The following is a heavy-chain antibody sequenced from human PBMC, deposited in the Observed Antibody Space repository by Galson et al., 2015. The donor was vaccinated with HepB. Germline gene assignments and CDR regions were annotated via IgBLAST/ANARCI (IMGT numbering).Heavy chain of an antibody. CDR1: GFTFTSSA. J-gene: IGHJ5*02. Sequence: SVKVSCKASGFTFTSSAMQWVRQARGQRLEWIGWIVVGSGNTNYAQKFQERVTITRDMSTSTAYMELSSLRSEDTAVYYCATGARWWGSSGWWGNWFDPWGQGTLVTVSS. CDR2: IVVGSGNT. V-gene: IGHV1-58*02. CDR3: ATGARWWGSSGWWGNWFDP. D-gene: IGHD6-19*01.